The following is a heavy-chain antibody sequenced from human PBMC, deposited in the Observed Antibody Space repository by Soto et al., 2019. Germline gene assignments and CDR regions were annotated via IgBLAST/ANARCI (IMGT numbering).Heavy chain of an antibody. Sequence: QVQLVQSGAEVKKPGASVKVSCKASGYTFTSYGISWVRQAPGQGLEWMGWISAYNGNTNYAQKLQGRVTMTTDTSTSTAYMELRSLRSDDTAVYYCARDWTYYDSSGHYSDAIDILGQWKMVTVSS. D-gene: IGHD3-22*01. CDR1: GYTFTSYG. J-gene: IGHJ3*02. CDR3: ARDWTYYDSSGHYSDAIDI. V-gene: IGHV1-18*01. CDR2: ISAYNGNT.